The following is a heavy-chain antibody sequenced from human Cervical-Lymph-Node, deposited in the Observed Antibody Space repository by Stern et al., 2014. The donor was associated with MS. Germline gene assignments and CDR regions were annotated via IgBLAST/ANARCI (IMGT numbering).Heavy chain of an antibody. J-gene: IGHJ4*02. CDR2: INPNSGGA. Sequence: VQLVQSGAEVKKPGASVQVSCKASGYTFTGYYMHWVRQAPGQGLEWMGWINPNSGGANYAQKLQGRVTMTRDTSIKTAYMELSSVKSANTAVYYWVRDLGGNSGFDYWGQGTLVTVSS. CDR1: GYTFTGYY. D-gene: IGHD4-23*01. CDR3: VRDLGGNSGFDY. V-gene: IGHV1-2*02.